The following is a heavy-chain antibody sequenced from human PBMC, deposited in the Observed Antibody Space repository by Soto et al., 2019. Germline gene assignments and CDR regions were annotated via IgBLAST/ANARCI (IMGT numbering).Heavy chain of an antibody. CDR2: ISAYNGNT. V-gene: IGHV1-18*01. D-gene: IGHD3-10*01. CDR3: AREGEGYYYGSGPPTFGMDV. Sequence: ASVKVSCKASGYAFNSYGITWVRQAPGQGLEWMGWISAYNGNTNYAQNLQGRVTMTTDTSASTAYMELSSLRSEDTAVYYCAREGEGYYYGSGPPTFGMDVWGQGTTVTVSS. CDR1: GYAFNSYG. J-gene: IGHJ6*02.